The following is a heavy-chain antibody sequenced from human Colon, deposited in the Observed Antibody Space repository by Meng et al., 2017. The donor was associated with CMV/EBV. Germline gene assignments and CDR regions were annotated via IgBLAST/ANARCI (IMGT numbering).Heavy chain of an antibody. J-gene: IGHJ3*02. CDR3: ARERLFGHTFDI. D-gene: IGHD3-3*01. Sequence: ASVKVSCKASGYTLTGYNLHWVRQAPGQGLEWMGWISGDNEKTSYAQKFQGRVTVTKDTSTTTVYMELRSLRPDDTALYYCARERLFGHTFDIWGQGTMVTVSS. V-gene: IGHV1-18*01. CDR1: GYTLTGYN. CDR2: ISGDNEKT.